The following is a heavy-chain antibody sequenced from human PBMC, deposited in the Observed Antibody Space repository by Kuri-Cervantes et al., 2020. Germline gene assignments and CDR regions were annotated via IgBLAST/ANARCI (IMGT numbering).Heavy chain of an antibody. CDR3: ARVPHPPILRFLEWLLYLDY. CDR2: ISWNSGSI. J-gene: IGHJ4*02. Sequence: SLKISCAASGFTFDDYAMHWVRQAPGKGLEWVSGISWNSGSIGYAGSVKGRFTISRDNAKNSLYLQMNSLRAEDTALYYCARVPHPPILRFLEWLLYLDYWGQGTLVTVSS. D-gene: IGHD3-3*01. V-gene: IGHV3-9*01. CDR1: GFTFDDYA.